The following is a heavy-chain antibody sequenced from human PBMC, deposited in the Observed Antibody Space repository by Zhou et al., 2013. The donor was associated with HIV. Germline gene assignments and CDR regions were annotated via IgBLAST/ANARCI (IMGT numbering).Heavy chain of an antibody. CDR3: ARDLGLTDRFDP. CDR2: IYYLGNT. D-gene: IGHD3-16*01. J-gene: IGHJ5*02. CDR1: GGSISRHY. Sequence: QVQLQESGPGLVKPSESLSLTCSVSGGSISRHYWSWIRQPPGKGLEWIGHIYYLGNTTYNPSLRSRVTISVDMSKNQFSLKLTSVTAADTAMYFCARDLGLTDRFDPWGQGTRSPCPQ. V-gene: IGHV4-59*11.